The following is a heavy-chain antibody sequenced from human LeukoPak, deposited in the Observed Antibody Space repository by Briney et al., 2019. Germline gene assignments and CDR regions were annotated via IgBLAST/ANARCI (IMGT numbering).Heavy chain of an antibody. CDR1: GFTFSTYE. V-gene: IGHV3-23*01. J-gene: IGHJ4*02. CDR3: AKDLGIVGGAADY. Sequence: PGGSLRLSCAASGFTFSTYEMNWVRQAPGKGLEWVSAISGSGGSTYYADSVKGRFTISRDNSKNTLYLQMNSLRAEDTAVYYCAKDLGIVGGAADYWGQGTLVTVSS. D-gene: IGHD1-26*01. CDR2: ISGSGGST.